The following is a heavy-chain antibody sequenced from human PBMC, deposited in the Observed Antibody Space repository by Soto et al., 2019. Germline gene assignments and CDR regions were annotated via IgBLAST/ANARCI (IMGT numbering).Heavy chain of an antibody. V-gene: IGHV3-30*18. CDR1: GFTFSSYG. CDR2: ISYDGSSK. J-gene: IGHJ3*01. Sequence: GGSLRLSCAASGFTFSSYGIHWVRQAPGKGLEWVTVISYDGSSKYYADSVKGRFSISRDNSKNTLYLQMNSLRAEDTAVYYCAKCIGGYAYGLDGFDLWGQGTMVTVSS. CDR3: AKCIGGYAYGLDGFDL. D-gene: IGHD5-18*01.